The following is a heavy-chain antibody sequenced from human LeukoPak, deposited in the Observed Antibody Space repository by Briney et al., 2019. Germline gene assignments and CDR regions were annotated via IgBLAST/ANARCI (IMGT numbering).Heavy chain of an antibody. CDR1: GGTFSSYA. Sequence: SVKVSCKASGGTFSSYAISWVRQAPGQGLEWMGRIIPILGIANYAQKFQGRVTITADKSTSTAYMELSSLRSEDTAVYYCARDSHYYGSGSYYNKYYGMDVWGQGTTVTVSS. CDR3: ARDSHYYGSGSYYNKYYGMDV. V-gene: IGHV1-69*04. CDR2: IIPILGIA. J-gene: IGHJ6*02. D-gene: IGHD3-10*01.